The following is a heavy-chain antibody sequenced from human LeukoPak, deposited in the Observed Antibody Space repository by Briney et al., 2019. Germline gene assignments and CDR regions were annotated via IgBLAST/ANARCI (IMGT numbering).Heavy chain of an antibody. CDR3: AKGYGWEASYYYYYMDV. V-gene: IGHV3-30*02. Sequence: GGSLRLSCSASTITFSTYGMHWFRQAPGKGLEWVAFIRYDGSHTYYAESVKGRFTISRDNSKNTLYLKMNSLRAEDTAVYYCAKGYGWEASYYYYYMDVWGKGTTVTISS. J-gene: IGHJ6*03. CDR1: TITFSTYG. CDR2: IRYDGSHT. D-gene: IGHD2-8*02.